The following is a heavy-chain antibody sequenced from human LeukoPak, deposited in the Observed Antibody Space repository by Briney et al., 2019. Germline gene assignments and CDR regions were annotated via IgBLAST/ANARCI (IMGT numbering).Heavy chain of an antibody. CDR1: GFTFSSYE. D-gene: IGHD6-13*01. V-gene: IGHV3-48*03. CDR2: ISSSGSTI. Sequence: GGSLRLSCAASGFTFSSYEMNWVRQAPGKGLEWVSYISSSGSTIYYADSVKGRFTISRDNTKNTLYLQMHSLRAEDTAVYYCARGETVSSWSTFDYWGQGTLVTVSS. CDR3: ARGETVSSWSTFDY. J-gene: IGHJ4*02.